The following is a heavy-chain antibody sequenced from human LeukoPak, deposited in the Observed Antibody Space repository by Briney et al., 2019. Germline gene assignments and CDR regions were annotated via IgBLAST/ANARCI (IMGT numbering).Heavy chain of an antibody. V-gene: IGHV1-46*01. CDR3: ARFAYNYGYVYFDH. J-gene: IGHJ4*02. CDR2: INPSGGST. CDR1: GYTFTSYY. Sequence: ASVKVSCKASGYTFTSYYMHWVRQAPGQRLEWMGIINPSGGSTSYAQKFQGRVTMTRDMSTSTACMELSSLRSDDTAVYYCARFAYNYGYVYFDHWGQGTLVIVSS. D-gene: IGHD5-18*01.